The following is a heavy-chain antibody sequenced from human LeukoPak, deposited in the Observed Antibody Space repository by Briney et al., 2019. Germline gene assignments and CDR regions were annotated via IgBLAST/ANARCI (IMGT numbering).Heavy chain of an antibody. J-gene: IGHJ4*02. V-gene: IGHV5-51*01. CDR3: ARQGGSYLGQLFDY. Sequence: GESLKISCKGSGYSFTSHWIGWVRQMPGKSLEWMGIIYPDDSDTRYSPSFQGQVTISAGKSISTTYLQWSSLKASDTAMYYCARQGGSYLGQLFDYWGQGTLATVSS. CDR2: IYPDDSDT. D-gene: IGHD5-12*01. CDR1: GYSFTSHW.